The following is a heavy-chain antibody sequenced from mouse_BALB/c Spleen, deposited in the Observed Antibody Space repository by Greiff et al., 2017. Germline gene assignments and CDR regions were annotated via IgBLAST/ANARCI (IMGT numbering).Heavy chain of an antibody. Sequence: VMLVESGGGLVKPGGSLKLSCAASGFTFSDYYMYWVRQTPEKRLEWVAEISSGGSYTYYPDTVTGRFTISRDNAKNTLYLEMSSLRSEDTAMYYCARDRDYYGSSSWFAYWGQGTLVTVSA. V-gene: IGHV5-9-4*01. CDR2: ISSGGSYT. CDR3: ARDRDYYGSSSWFAY. CDR1: GFTFSDYY. J-gene: IGHJ3*01. D-gene: IGHD1-1*01.